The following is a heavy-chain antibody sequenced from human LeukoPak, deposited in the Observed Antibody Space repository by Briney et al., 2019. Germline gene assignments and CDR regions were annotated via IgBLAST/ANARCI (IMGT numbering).Heavy chain of an antibody. Sequence: SETLSLTCAVSGYSISSGYYWGWIRQPPGKGLEWIGSIYHSGNTYYNPTLKSRVTISVDTSKNQFSLKLSSVTAADTAVYYCARAFDGDYLFDYWGQGTLVTVSS. J-gene: IGHJ4*02. CDR3: ARAFDGDYLFDY. CDR2: IYHSGNT. D-gene: IGHD4-17*01. CDR1: GYSISSGYY. V-gene: IGHV4-38-2*01.